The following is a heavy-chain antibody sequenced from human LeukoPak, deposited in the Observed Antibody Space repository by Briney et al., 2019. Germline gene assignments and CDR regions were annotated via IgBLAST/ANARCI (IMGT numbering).Heavy chain of an antibody. CDR3: ARDLLTLGYCSGGSCSPYYYYYMDV. CDR2: INPNSGGT. J-gene: IGHJ6*03. CDR1: GYTFTGYY. V-gene: IGHV1-2*06. D-gene: IGHD2-15*01. Sequence: ASVKVSCKASGYTFTGYYMHWVRQAPGQGLEWMGRINPNSGGTNYAQKFQGRVTMTRDTSISTAYMELSSLRSDDTAVYYCARDLLTLGYCSGGSCSPYYYYYMDVWGKGTTVTVSS.